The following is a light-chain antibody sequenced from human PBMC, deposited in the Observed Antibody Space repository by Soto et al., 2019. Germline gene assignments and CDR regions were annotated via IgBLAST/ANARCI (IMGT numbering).Light chain of an antibody. V-gene: IGKV1-17*03. CDR3: LQHITYPWT. J-gene: IGKJ1*01. CDR1: QDIRDR. Sequence: DIQMTQSPSVMSASVGDTVTITCRASQDIRDRLAWLQQKPGEAPKRLVYTASSLQSGVSSRFSGSGFGTEFTLTISSLQPQDFATYYCLQHITYPWTIGQVTKVVIK. CDR2: TAS.